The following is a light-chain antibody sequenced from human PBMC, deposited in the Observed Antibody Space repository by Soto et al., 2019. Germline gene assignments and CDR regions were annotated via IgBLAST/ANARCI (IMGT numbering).Light chain of an antibody. CDR1: SSDVGSYNR. Sequence: QSALTQHPSVSGSPGPSVTISCTGTSSDVGSYNRVSWYQQPPGTAPKLMIYEVSNRPSGLPDRFSGSKSVNTAFLFISWFQAADGADYYCSSFTSSSTYVFVTGTKVTVL. V-gene: IGLV2-18*02. J-gene: IGLJ1*01. CDR3: SSFTSSSTYV. CDR2: EVS.